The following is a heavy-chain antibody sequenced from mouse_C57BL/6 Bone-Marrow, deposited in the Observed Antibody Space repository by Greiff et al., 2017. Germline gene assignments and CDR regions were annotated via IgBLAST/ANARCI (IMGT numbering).Heavy chain of an antibody. Sequence: QVQLQQSGAELVMPGASVKLSCKASGYTFTSYWMHWVKQRPGQGLEWIGAIDPSDSYTNYNQKFKGKSTLTVDKSSSTAYMQLSSLTSEDYAVYYCAREVGLLGDYFDYWGQGTTLTVSS. CDR3: AREVGLLGDYFDY. CDR1: GYTFTSYW. CDR2: IDPSDSYT. V-gene: IGHV1-69*01. D-gene: IGHD1-1*01. J-gene: IGHJ2*01.